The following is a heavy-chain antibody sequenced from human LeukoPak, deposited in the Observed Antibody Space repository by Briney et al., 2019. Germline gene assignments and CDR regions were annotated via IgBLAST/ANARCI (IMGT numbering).Heavy chain of an antibody. J-gene: IGHJ4*02. CDR1: GFTFSKYW. D-gene: IGHD6-19*01. CDR2: SNTDGTVT. V-gene: IGHV3-74*01. Sequence: GGSLRLSCAASGFTFSKYWMLWVRQAPGKGLESVSRSNTDGTVTTYADSVKGRFTVSRDNADNTMFLQMNSVRDEDTAVYYCATKQWMAPPPDSWGQGTPVTVSS. CDR3: ATKQWMAPPPDS.